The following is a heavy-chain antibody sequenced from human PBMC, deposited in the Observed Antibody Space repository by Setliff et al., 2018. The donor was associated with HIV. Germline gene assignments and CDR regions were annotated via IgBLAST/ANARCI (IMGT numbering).Heavy chain of an antibody. Sequence: SETLSLTCTVSGGLISSHIYQWGWIRQPPGKGLEWIGSIYYSWTTYYNPSLKSRLTISIDTSMNQFSLRLNALTAADTAVYYCARLGGNWGYWFDPWSQGTLVTVSS. CDR1: GGLISSHIYQ. J-gene: IGHJ5*02. D-gene: IGHD7-27*01. CDR3: ARLGGNWGYWFDP. V-gene: IGHV4-39*01. CDR2: IYYSWTT.